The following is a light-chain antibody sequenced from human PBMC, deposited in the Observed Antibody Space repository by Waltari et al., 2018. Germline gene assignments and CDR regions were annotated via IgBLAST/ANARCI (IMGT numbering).Light chain of an antibody. CDR3: QSTDASETFV. J-gene: IGLJ1*01. V-gene: IGLV3-25*03. CDR2: QDI. Sequence: SDELTQQPSVSVSPGQTARITCSGEILSKEYAYWYQHKPGQAPLLVIYQDIERPSGIPDRFSGSSSGTTVTLTISAVQAEDEAAYYCQSTDASETFVFGTGTTVTVL. CDR1: ILSKEY.